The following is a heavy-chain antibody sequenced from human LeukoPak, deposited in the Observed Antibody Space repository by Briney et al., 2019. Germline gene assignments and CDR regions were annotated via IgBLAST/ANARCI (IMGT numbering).Heavy chain of an antibody. J-gene: IGHJ6*02. CDR1: GGTFSSYA. V-gene: IGHV1-69*04. D-gene: IGHD6-13*01. Sequence: SVKVSCKASGGTFSSYAISWVRQAPGQGLEWMGRIIPILGIANYAQKFQGRVTITADKSTSTAYMELSSLRSEDTAVYYCARPIAAAGRYYYGMDVWGQGTTVTVSS. CDR2: IIPILGIA. CDR3: ARPIAAAGRYYYGMDV.